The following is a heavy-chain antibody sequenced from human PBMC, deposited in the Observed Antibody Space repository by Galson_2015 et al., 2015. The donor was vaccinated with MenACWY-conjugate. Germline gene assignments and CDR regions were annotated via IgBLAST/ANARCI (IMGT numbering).Heavy chain of an antibody. CDR3: TRLRPDSSADSHNYYGFDV. D-gene: IGHD3-22*01. J-gene: IGHJ6*02. CDR1: GFTFSGSS. V-gene: IGHV3-73*01. CDR2: IRNKGNNYAT. Sequence: SLRLSCAASGFTFSGSSMHWVRQASGKGLEWIGRIRNKGNNYATAYAASVKGRFTISRDDSKNTAYLQVNSLQTEDTAVYYCTRLRPDSSADSHNYYGFDVWGQGTTVTVSS.